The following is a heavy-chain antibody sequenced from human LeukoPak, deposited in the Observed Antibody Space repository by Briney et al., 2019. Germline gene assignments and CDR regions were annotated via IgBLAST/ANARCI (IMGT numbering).Heavy chain of an antibody. CDR1: GYTFTSYY. D-gene: IGHD2-15*01. J-gene: IGHJ4*02. CDR2: ISAYNGNT. CDR3: ARDGIRYCSGGSCYYGY. V-gene: IGHV1-18*04. Sequence: GASVKVSCKASGYTFTSYYMHWVRQAPGQGLEWMGWISAYNGNTNYAQKLQGRVTMTTDTSTSTAYMELRSLRSDDTAVYYCARDGIRYCSGGSCYYGYWGQGTLVTVSS.